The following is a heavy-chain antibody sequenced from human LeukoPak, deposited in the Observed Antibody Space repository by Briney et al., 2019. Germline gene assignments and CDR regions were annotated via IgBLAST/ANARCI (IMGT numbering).Heavy chain of an antibody. CDR3: AKAQRPTTTVTFIDY. CDR1: GGSISSYY. D-gene: IGHD4-17*01. CDR2: IYYSGST. V-gene: IGHV4-59*12. Sequence: SETLSLTCTASGGSISSYYWSWIRQPPGKGLEWIGYIYYSGSTNYNPSLKSRVTISVDTSKNQFSLKLNSVTAADTAVYYCAKAQRPTTTVTFIDYWGQGTLVTVSS. J-gene: IGHJ4*02.